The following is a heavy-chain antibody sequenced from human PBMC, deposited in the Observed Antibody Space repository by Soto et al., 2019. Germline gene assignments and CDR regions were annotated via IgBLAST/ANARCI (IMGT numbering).Heavy chain of an antibody. J-gene: IGHJ6*03. CDR3: AKDWYYMLAYYYYMDV. D-gene: IGHD1-7*01. Sequence: GGSLRLSCAASGFTFSSYGMHWVRQAPGKGLEWVAVISYDGSNKYYADSVKGRFTISRDNSKNTLYLQMNSLRAEDTAVYYCAKDWYYMLAYYYYMDVWGKGTTVTV. CDR2: ISYDGSNK. CDR1: GFTFSSYG. V-gene: IGHV3-30*18.